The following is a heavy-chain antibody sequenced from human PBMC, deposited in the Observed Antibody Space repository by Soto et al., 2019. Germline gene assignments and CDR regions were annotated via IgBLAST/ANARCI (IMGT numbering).Heavy chain of an antibody. D-gene: IGHD2-15*01. CDR3: AKRRGAGGHFDY. Sequence: PGGSLRLSCAASGFTFSSYWMSWVRQAPGKGLEWVANIKQDGSEKYHVDSVKGRFTISRDNAKNTLSLQMNSLTAEDTAVYFCAKRRGAGGHFDYWGQGALVTVSS. J-gene: IGHJ4*02. CDR1: GFTFSSYW. V-gene: IGHV3-7*03. CDR2: IKQDGSEK.